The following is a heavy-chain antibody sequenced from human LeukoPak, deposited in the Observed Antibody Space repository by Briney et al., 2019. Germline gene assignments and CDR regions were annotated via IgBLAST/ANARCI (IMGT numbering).Heavy chain of an antibody. J-gene: IGHJ3*02. V-gene: IGHV4-4*07. CDR2: IYTSGNT. CDR1: GGSISSYY. CDR3: ARVALITIHENDAFDI. D-gene: IGHD3-3*01. Sequence: PSETLSLTCTVSGGSISSYYWSWIRQPAGKGLEWIGRIYTSGNTKYNPSLKSRLTMSIDSSKNQFSLILTSVTAADTAVYYCARVALITIHENDAFDIWGQGTVVTVSS.